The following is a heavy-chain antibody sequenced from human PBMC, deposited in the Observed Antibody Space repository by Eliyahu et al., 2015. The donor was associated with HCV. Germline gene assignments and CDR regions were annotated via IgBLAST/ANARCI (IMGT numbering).Heavy chain of an antibody. J-gene: IGHJ5*02. D-gene: IGHD6-19*01. CDR1: GGSITTYY. CDR2: IHYSGST. CDR3: ASGGGGIAVTGTGGWFDP. V-gene: IGHV4-59*01. Sequence: QVQLQESGPGLVKPSETLSLTCTVXGGSITTYYWSWIRQPPGKGLEWIGYIHYSGSTNYNPSLKSRVIISIXTSKNQFSLNLTSVTAADTAMYYCASGGGGIAVTGTGGWFDPWGQGTLVTVSS.